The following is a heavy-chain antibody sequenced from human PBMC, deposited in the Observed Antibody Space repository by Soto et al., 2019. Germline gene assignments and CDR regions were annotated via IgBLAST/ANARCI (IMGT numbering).Heavy chain of an antibody. D-gene: IGHD3-10*01. CDR3: ARGSSRDGSGSYYPDIDY. CDR1: GVSISSGGYY. Sequence: SETLSLTCTVSGVSISSGGYYWSWIRQHPGKGLEWIGYIYYSGSTYYNPSLKSRVTISVDTSKNQFSLKLSSVTAADTAVYYCARGSSRDGSGSYYPDIDYWGQGTLVTVSS. CDR2: IYYSGST. V-gene: IGHV4-31*03. J-gene: IGHJ4*02.